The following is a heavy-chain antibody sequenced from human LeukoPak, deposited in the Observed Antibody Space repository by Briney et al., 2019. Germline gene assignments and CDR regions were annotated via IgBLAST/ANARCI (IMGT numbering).Heavy chain of an antibody. D-gene: IGHD3-10*01. Sequence: SVKVSCKASGGTFSSHVITWVRQAPGQGLEWMGRIIPILTITSYAQNFQGRVTITADKSTSTAYMEMSSLRSDDTAVYYCAILAGRSKEFDYWGQGTLVTVSS. CDR2: IIPILTIT. J-gene: IGHJ4*02. V-gene: IGHV1-69*04. CDR3: AILAGRSKEFDY. CDR1: GGTFSSHV.